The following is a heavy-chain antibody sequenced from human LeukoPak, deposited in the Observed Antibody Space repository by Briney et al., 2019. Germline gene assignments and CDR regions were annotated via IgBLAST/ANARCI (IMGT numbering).Heavy chain of an antibody. Sequence: PGGSLRLSCAFSGFTFRRYDMNWVRQAPGKGLEWVSFISSSMISIHYADSVQGRFTISRGNARNILYPQMNSLRAEDTAVYYCARVSHAEMARKYYHSGLDVWGQGTTVTVSS. CDR1: GFTFRRYD. V-gene: IGHV3-21*04. J-gene: IGHJ6*02. CDR3: ARVSHAEMARKYYHSGLDV. D-gene: IGHD5-24*01. CDR2: ISSSMISI.